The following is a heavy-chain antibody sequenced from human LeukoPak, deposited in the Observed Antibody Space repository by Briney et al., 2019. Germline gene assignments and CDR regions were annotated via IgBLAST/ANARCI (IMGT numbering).Heavy chain of an antibody. Sequence: PSETLSLTCTVSGGSISSYYWSWIRRPPGKGLEWIGYIYYSGSTNYNPSLKSRVTISVDTSKNQFSLKLSSVTAADTAVYYCVRDSAAVGLDYWGQGTLVTVSS. CDR1: GGSISSYY. CDR2: IYYSGST. V-gene: IGHV4-59*01. D-gene: IGHD6-13*01. CDR3: VRDSAAVGLDY. J-gene: IGHJ4*02.